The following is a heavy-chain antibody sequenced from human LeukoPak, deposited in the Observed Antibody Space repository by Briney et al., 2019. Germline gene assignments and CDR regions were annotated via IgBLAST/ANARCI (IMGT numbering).Heavy chain of an antibody. CDR2: VYPPDSDV. V-gene: IGHV5-51*01. D-gene: IGHD6-19*01. CDR3: ARRLGSGWPDFDF. CDR1: GYDFTNNW. Sequence: GESLKISCKGVGYDFTNNWIGWVRQMPGKGLEWMGIVYPPDSDVRYSPSFQGQVTISVDKSISTAYLQWNSLKAADTAIYYCARRLGSGWPDFDFWGQGTLVTVPS. J-gene: IGHJ4*02.